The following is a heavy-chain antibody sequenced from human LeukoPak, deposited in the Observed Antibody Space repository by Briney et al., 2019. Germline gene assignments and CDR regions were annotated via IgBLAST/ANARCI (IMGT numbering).Heavy chain of an antibody. D-gene: IGHD3-9*01. V-gene: IGHV4-34*01. CDR2: IYYSGST. Sequence: SETLSLTCAVYGGSFSGYYWSWIRQPPGKGLEWIGSIYYSGSTYYNPSLKSRVTISVDTSKNQFSLKLSSVTAADTAVYYCARVNRRYDILTGYYTHPYYFDYWGQGTLVTASS. J-gene: IGHJ4*02. CDR1: GGSFSGYY. CDR3: ARVNRRYDILTGYYTHPYYFDY.